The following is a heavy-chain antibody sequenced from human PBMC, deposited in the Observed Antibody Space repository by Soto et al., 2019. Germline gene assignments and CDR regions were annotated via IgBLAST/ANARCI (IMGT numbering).Heavy chain of an antibody. CDR3: ARDRRTDMVTASRGMDV. V-gene: IGHV1-69*13. J-gene: IGHJ6*01. CDR1: GGTFSSYA. Sequence: SVKVSCKASGGTFSSYAISWVRQAPGQGLEWMGGIIPIFGTANYAQKFQGRVTITADESTSTAYMELSSLRSEDTAVYYCARDRRTDMVTASRGMDVWGQGTPVTVSS. CDR2: IIPIFGTA. D-gene: IGHD5-18*01.